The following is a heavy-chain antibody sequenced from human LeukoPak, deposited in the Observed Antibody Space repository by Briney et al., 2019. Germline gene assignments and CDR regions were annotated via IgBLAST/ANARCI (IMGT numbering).Heavy chain of an antibody. Sequence: ASVKVSCKASGYTFTSYGISWVRQAPGQGLEWMGWISAYNGNTNYAQKLQGRVTMTTDTSTSTAYMELRSLRSDDTAVYYCARTDTAMVTYDPGSPFDPWGQGTLVTVSS. D-gene: IGHD5-18*01. CDR2: ISAYNGNT. V-gene: IGHV1-18*01. CDR1: GYTFTSYG. CDR3: ARTDTAMVTYDPGSPFDP. J-gene: IGHJ5*02.